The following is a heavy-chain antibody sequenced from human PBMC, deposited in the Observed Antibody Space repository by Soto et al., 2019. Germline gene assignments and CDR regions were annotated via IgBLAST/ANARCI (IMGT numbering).Heavy chain of an antibody. CDR2: ISGSGGST. Sequence: GGSLRLSCAASGFTFSSYAMSWVRQAPGKGLEWVSAISGSGGSTYYADSVKGRFTISRDNSKNTLYLQMNSLRAEDTAVYYCAKVRPRTPYYYGSGGPFDYWGQGTLVTVSS. V-gene: IGHV3-23*01. J-gene: IGHJ4*02. D-gene: IGHD3-10*01. CDR3: AKVRPRTPYYYGSGGPFDY. CDR1: GFTFSSYA.